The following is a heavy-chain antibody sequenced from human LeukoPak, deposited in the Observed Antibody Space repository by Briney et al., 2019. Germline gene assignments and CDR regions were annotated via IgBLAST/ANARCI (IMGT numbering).Heavy chain of an antibody. CDR2: IYTSGST. J-gene: IGHJ4*02. CDR3: ASSPWYRGGPFDY. CDR1: GGSISSGSYY. V-gene: IGHV4-61*02. D-gene: IGHD1-26*01. Sequence: PSETLSLTCTVSGGSISSGSYYWSWIRQPARKGLEWIGRIYTSGSTNYNPSLKSRVTMSVDTSKNQFSLKLSSVTAADTAVYYCASSPWYRGGPFDYWGQGTLVTVSS.